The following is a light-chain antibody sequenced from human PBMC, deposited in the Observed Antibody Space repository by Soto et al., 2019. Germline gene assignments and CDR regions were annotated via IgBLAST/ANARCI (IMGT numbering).Light chain of an antibody. J-gene: IGLJ2*01. CDR3: TSYSSGSTHVI. V-gene: IGLV2-14*03. CDR2: DVN. CDR1: SSDIGDYDY. Sequence: QSALTQPASVSGSPGQSITLSCTGTSSDIGDYDYVSWYQRHPGKAPKLIIYDVNNRPSGVSDRFSGSKSGNTASLTISRLQAEEEADYYCTSYSSGSTHVIFGGGTKLTVL.